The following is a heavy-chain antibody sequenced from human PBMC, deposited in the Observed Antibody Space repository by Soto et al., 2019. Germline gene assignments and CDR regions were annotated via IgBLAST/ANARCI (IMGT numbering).Heavy chain of an antibody. J-gene: IGHJ4*02. CDR1: GGSISSGGYY. CDR3: ARDRNYGEYYFDY. D-gene: IGHD1-7*01. V-gene: IGHV4-31*03. CDR2: IYYSGST. Sequence: QVQLQELGPGLVKPSQTLSLTCTVSGGSISSGGYYWSWIRQHPGKGLEWIGYIYYSGSTYYNPSLKSRVTISVDTSKNQFSLKLSSVTAADTAVYYCARDRNYGEYYFDYWGQGTLVTVSS.